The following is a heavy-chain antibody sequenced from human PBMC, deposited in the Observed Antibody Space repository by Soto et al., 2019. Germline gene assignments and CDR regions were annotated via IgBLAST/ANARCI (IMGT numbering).Heavy chain of an antibody. CDR3: ASRKSSPYFDY. CDR1: GGSISSYY. J-gene: IGHJ4*02. CDR2: IYHSGST. V-gene: IGHV4-59*04. D-gene: IGHD3-10*01. Sequence: SETLSLTCTVSGGSISSYYWIWIRQPPGKGLEWIGYIYHSGSTYYNPSLKSRVTISVDTSKNQFSLKLSSVTAADTAVYYCASRKSSPYFDYWGQGTLVTVSS.